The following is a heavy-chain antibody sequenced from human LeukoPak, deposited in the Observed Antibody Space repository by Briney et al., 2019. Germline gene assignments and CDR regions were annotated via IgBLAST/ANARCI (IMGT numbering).Heavy chain of an antibody. Sequence: GGSLRLSCAASGFTFSSYAMSWVRQAPGKGLEWVSAISGSGGSTYYADSVKGRFTISRDNAKNSLYLQMNSLRAEDTAVYYCARNYDILTGYPVFGYWGQGTLVTVSS. D-gene: IGHD3-9*01. CDR1: GFTFSSYA. CDR3: ARNYDILTGYPVFGY. CDR2: ISGSGGST. V-gene: IGHV3-23*01. J-gene: IGHJ4*02.